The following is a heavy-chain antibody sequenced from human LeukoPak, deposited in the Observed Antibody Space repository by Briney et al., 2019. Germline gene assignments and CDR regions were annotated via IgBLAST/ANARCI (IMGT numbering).Heavy chain of an antibody. D-gene: IGHD2-2*01. Sequence: GRSLRLSCAASGFTFDDYAMHWVRQAPGKGLEWVSGISWNSGSTGYADSVKGRFTISRDNAKNSLYLQMNSLRAEDTALYYCAKDMGYCSSTSCSSWFDPWGQGTLVTVSS. J-gene: IGHJ5*02. CDR1: GFTFDDYA. CDR3: AKDMGYCSSTSCSSWFDP. CDR2: ISWNSGST. V-gene: IGHV3-9*01.